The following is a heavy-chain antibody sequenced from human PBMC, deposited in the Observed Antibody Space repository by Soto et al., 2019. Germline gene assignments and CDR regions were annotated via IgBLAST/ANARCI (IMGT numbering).Heavy chain of an antibody. Sequence: SETLSLTCTVSGGPISSSSYYWGWIRQPPGKGLEWIGSIYYSGSTYYNPSLKSRVTISVDTSKNQFSLKLSSVTAADTAVYYCARDTPGNNDYWGQGTLVTVSS. V-gene: IGHV4-39*02. CDR2: IYYSGST. D-gene: IGHD2-15*01. CDR3: ARDTPGNNDY. CDR1: GGPISSSSYY. J-gene: IGHJ4*02.